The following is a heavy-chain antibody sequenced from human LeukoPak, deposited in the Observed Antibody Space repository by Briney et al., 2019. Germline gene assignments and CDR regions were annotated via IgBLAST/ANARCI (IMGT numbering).Heavy chain of an antibody. Sequence: APVKVSCKASGYTFTDYYVHWVRQAPGQGLEWMGWINPNGGGTRYAQNFQGRVTMTRDTSISTAYMELRRLRSDDTAVFYCARDYKGYADPPSDYWGQGTLVTVSS. V-gene: IGHV1-2*02. CDR3: ARDYKGYADPPSDY. CDR2: INPNGGGT. D-gene: IGHD4-17*01. CDR1: GYTFTDYY. J-gene: IGHJ4*02.